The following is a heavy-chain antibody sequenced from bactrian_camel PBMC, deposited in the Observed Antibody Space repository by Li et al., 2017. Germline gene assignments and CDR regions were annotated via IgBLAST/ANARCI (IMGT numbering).Heavy chain of an antibody. CDR3: VSGGNLYLAFDY. CDR2: IFTGGGGP. D-gene: IGHD2*01. J-gene: IGHJ6*01. Sequence: HVQLVESGGGLVQPGGSLRLSCVSTIFTFSSAYMSWVRQAPGKGLEWVSSIFTGGGGPYYADSVKGRFTLSKDTAKNTLFLQMNSLKPEDTAVYYCVSGGNLYLAFDYWGQGTQVTVS. V-gene: IGHV3S20*01. CDR1: IFTFSSAY.